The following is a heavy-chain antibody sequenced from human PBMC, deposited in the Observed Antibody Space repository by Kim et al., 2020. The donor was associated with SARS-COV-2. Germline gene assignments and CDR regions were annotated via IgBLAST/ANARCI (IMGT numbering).Heavy chain of an antibody. Sequence: GGSLRLSCAASGFTFSSYGMHWVRQAPGKGLEWVAVISYYGSNKYYADSVKGRFTISRDNSKNTLYLQMNSLRAEDTAVYYCAKGFDWLWSMNFDYWGQGTLVTVSS. CDR1: GFTFSSYG. CDR2: ISYYGSNK. D-gene: IGHD3-9*01. V-gene: IGHV3-30*18. CDR3: AKGFDWLWSMNFDY. J-gene: IGHJ4*02.